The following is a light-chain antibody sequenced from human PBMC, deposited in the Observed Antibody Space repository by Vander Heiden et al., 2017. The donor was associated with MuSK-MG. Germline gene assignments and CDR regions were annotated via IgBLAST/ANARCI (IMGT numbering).Light chain of an antibody. J-gene: IGLJ3*02. CDR3: QSYDSTRSGSL. Sequence: QPVLTQPPSVSGAPGQRGIISCTGRDSNIGAGYDVHKYQRLPGRVPKLLIFGNTNRPSGVPDRFSGSRSGTSASLAITGLQAADEADYYCQSYDSTRSGSLFGGGTKLTVL. CDR1: DSNIGAGYD. CDR2: GNT. V-gene: IGLV1-40*01.